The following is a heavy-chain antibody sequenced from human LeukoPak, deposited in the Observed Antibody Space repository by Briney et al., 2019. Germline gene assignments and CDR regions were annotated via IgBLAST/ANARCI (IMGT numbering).Heavy chain of an antibody. Sequence: ASVKVSCKASGHTFTSYDINWVRQATGQGLEWMGWMNPNSGNTGYAQKFQGRVTMTRNTSISTAYMELSSLRSEDTAVYYCARGRQYSSSYDFDYWGQGTLVTVSS. D-gene: IGHD6-6*01. J-gene: IGHJ4*02. V-gene: IGHV1-8*01. CDR3: ARGRQYSSSYDFDY. CDR1: GHTFTSYD. CDR2: MNPNSGNT.